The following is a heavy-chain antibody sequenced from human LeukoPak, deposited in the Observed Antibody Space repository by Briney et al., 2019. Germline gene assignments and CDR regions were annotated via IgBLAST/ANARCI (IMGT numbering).Heavy chain of an antibody. CDR2: VYTFGST. Sequence: PSETLSLTCTVSGGSMSGYYWSWIRQPPGKGLEWIGFVYTFGSTKYNPSLKSRVTISGDMSRRQFSLKLTSVTAADTAVYFCARQGGYCSASRCPGGFHYMDVWGKGTTVAVSS. CDR1: GGSMSGYY. J-gene: IGHJ6*03. D-gene: IGHD2-15*01. V-gene: IGHV4-4*09. CDR3: ARQGGYCSASRCPGGFHYMDV.